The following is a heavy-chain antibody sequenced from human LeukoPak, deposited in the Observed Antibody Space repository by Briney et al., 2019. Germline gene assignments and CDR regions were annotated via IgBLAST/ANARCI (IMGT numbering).Heavy chain of an antibody. CDR2: IYYSGST. CDR1: GGSISSYY. D-gene: IGHD4-17*01. V-gene: IGHV4-59*08. J-gene: IGHJ4*02. CDR3: ARSYYGDQYYFDY. Sequence: SETLSLTCTVSGGSISSYYWSWIRQPPGKGLEWIGYIYYSGSTNYNPSLKSRVTISVDTSKNQFSLKLSSVTAADTAVYYCARSYYGDQYYFDYWGQGTLVTVSS.